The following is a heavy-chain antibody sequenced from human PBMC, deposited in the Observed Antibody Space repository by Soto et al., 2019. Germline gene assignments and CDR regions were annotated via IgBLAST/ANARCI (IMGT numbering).Heavy chain of an antibody. D-gene: IGHD4-4*01. J-gene: IGHJ3*01. V-gene: IGHV3-53*01. CDR1: GLTVSGKKY. CDR2: FYDLDGT. CDR3: ANPNLQEHPYDV. Sequence: GGSLRLSCAVSGLTVSGKKYVAWVRQDPGKGLEWVSGFYDLDGTYYADSLKGRFTNSGDSPRTIVYLQMNGLRPEDTAVYYCANPNLQEHPYDVWGQGTTVTVSS.